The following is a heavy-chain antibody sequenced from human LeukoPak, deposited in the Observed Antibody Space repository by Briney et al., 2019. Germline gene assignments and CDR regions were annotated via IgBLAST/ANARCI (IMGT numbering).Heavy chain of an antibody. J-gene: IGHJ3*02. CDR1: GYTFTSYY. CDR2: INPSGGST. CDR3: AREGNSWGGERVHFDI. Sequence: GASVKVSCKASGYTFTSYYMHWVRQAPGQGLEWMGIINPSGGSTSYAQKFQGTVTMTRDTSTSTVYMELSSLRSEDPAVYYCAREGNSWGGERVHFDIWGQGTMVTVSS. V-gene: IGHV1-46*01. D-gene: IGHD2/OR15-2a*01.